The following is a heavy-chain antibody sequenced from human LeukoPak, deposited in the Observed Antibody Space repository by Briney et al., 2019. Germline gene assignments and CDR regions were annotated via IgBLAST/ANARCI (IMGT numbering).Heavy chain of an antibody. J-gene: IGHJ4*02. V-gene: IGHV4-34*01. CDR1: GGSFSSHY. D-gene: IGHD5-24*01. CDR2: INHSGTT. Sequence: SETLSLTCAVYGGSFSSHYWSWIRQSPGKGLEWIGEINHSGTTNCNPSLKSRVTISVDTSKNQFSLKLSSVTAADTAVYYCARGRDGYKRFDYWGQGTLVTVSS. CDR3: ARGRDGYKRFDY.